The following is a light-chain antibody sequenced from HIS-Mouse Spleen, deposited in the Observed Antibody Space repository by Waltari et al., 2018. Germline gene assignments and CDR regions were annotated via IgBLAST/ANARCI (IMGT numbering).Light chain of an antibody. V-gene: IGLV3-10*01. CDR3: YTTDSSCNHRV. CDR1: ALPKKY. CDR2: EDS. Sequence: SYELTHPPSVSVSPGQTARITCPGDALPKKYAYWYQPKSGQAPVRVIYEDSKRPSGIPGRFSGASSATMATLTISGAQVEYEADYYCYTTDSSCNHRVFGGGTKLTVL. J-gene: IGLJ2*01.